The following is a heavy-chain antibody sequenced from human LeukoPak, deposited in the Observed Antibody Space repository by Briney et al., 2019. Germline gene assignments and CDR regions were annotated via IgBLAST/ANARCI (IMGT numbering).Heavy chain of an antibody. CDR2: ISGSGGST. CDR3: AKRRGLELLYYYYMDV. D-gene: IGHD1-7*01. J-gene: IGHJ6*03. V-gene: IGHV3-23*01. CDR1: GFTFSSYA. Sequence: GGSLRLSCAASGFTFSSYAMSWVRQAPGKGLEWVSAISGSGGSTFYADSVKGRFTISRDNSKNTLYLQMNSLRAEDTAVYYCAKRRGLELLYYYYMDVWGKGTTVTVSS.